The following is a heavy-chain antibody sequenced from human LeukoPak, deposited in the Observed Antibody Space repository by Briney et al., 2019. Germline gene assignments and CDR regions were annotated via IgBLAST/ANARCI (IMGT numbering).Heavy chain of an antibody. J-gene: IGHJ2*01. Sequence: GGSLRLSCAASGFTFSAYWMYWVRQAPGKGLVWVSRINSDGSSTSYADSVKGRFTISRDNAKNMLYLQMNSLRAEDTAVYYCARDPMITFGGVIVTDWYFDLWGRGTLVTVSS. CDR1: GFTFSAYW. V-gene: IGHV3-74*01. D-gene: IGHD3-16*02. CDR2: INSDGSST. CDR3: ARDPMITFGGVIVTDWYFDL.